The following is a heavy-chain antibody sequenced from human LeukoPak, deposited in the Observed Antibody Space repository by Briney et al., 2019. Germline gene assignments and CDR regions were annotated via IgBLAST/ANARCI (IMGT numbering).Heavy chain of an antibody. CDR2: ISYDGSNK. CDR1: GFTFSSYA. D-gene: IGHD3-22*01. V-gene: IGHV3-30*04. J-gene: IGHJ3*02. Sequence: PGGSLRLSCAASGFTFSSYAMHWVRQAPGKGLEWVAVISYDGSNKCYADSVKGRFTISRDNSKNTLYLQMNSLRAEDTAVYYCATYYYDSSGYSDAFDIWGQGTMVTVSS. CDR3: ATYYYDSSGYSDAFDI.